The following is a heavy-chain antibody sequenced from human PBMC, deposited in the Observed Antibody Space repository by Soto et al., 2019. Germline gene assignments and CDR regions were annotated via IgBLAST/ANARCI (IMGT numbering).Heavy chain of an antibody. V-gene: IGHV4-39*01. Sequence: SETLSLTCTVSGGSISSSSYYWGWIRQPPGKGLEWIGSIFYSGSTYYNPSLKSRVTISVDTSKNQFSLKLSSVTAADTAVYYCARQHYYDSSGYYTWNWGQG. CDR3: ARQHYYDSSGYYTWN. D-gene: IGHD3-22*01. CDR1: GGSISSSSYY. CDR2: IFYSGST. J-gene: IGHJ1*01.